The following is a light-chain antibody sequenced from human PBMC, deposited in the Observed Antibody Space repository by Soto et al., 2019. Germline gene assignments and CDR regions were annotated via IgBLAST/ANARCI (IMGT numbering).Light chain of an antibody. J-gene: IGKJ5*01. Sequence: EIVLTQSPATLSLSPGERATLSCRASQSVSSYLAWYQQKPGQAPRLLIYDAYNRATGIPARFSGSGSGTDFTLTISSLEPEDFSDYYCQQRSNWPITFGQGTRLEIK. V-gene: IGKV3-11*01. CDR3: QQRSNWPIT. CDR2: DAY. CDR1: QSVSSY.